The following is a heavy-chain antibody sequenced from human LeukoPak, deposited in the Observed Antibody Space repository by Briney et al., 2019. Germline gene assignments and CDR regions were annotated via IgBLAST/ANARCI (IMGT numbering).Heavy chain of an antibody. J-gene: IGHJ4*02. D-gene: IGHD3-16*01. CDR2: INAEGSST. Sequence: GGSLRLSCAASGFTFSSYWMHWVRHAPGKGLVWVSRINAEGSSTNYADSVKGRFTISRDNAKNTLYLQMNSLRAEDTAVYYCARASGYYDSAAFCDYWGQGTLVTVSS. V-gene: IGHV3-74*01. CDR3: ARASGYYDSAAFCDY. CDR1: GFTFSSYW.